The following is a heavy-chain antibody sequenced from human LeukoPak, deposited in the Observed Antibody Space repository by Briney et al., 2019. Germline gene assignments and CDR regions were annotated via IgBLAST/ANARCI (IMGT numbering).Heavy chain of an antibody. Sequence: PGGSLRLSCAASGFTFSSYSMNWVRQAPGKGLEWVSSISSSSSYIYYADSVKGRFTISRDNAKNSLYLQMNSLRAEDTAVYYCAKGIAARPEIDYWGQATLVTVSS. V-gene: IGHV3-21*01. CDR2: ISSSSSYI. CDR3: AKGIAARPEIDY. J-gene: IGHJ4*02. D-gene: IGHD6-6*01. CDR1: GFTFSSYS.